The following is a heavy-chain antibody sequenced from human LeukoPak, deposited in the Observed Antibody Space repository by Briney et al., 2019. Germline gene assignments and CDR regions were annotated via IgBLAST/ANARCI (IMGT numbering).Heavy chain of an antibody. Sequence: ASVKVSCKASGYTFTDYYMHWVRQAPGQGLEWMGWINPNSGGTNYAQKFQGRVTMTSDTSISIAYMDLSRLRSDGTAVYYCARDPNLRYDWFDPWGQGTLVTVSS. CDR1: GYTFTDYY. CDR2: INPNSGGT. J-gene: IGHJ5*02. V-gene: IGHV1-2*02. D-gene: IGHD4-17*01. CDR3: ARDPNLRYDWFDP.